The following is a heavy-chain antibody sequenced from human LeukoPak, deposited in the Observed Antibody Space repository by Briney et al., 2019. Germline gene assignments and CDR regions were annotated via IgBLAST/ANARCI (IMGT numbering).Heavy chain of an antibody. CDR2: IYYSGST. V-gene: IGHV4-59*01. J-gene: IGHJ5*02. CDR3: ARAGDHGSGSYGWFDP. D-gene: IGHD3-10*01. CDR1: GGSFSGYY. Sequence: SETLSLTCAVYGGSFSGYYWSWIRQPPGKGLEWIGYIYYSGSTNYNPSLKSRVTISVDTSKNQFSLKLSSVTAADTAVYYCARAGDHGSGSYGWFDPWGQGTLVTVSS.